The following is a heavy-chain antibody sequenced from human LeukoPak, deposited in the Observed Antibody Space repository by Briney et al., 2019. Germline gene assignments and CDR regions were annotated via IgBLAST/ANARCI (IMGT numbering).Heavy chain of an antibody. CDR1: GDSISGSDYY. Sequence: SETLSLTCYVSGDSISGSDYYWGWMRQPPGKGLEWIANIWYSGSAYYNPSLQNRVTITVDTSKNQFSLNVKSVTAGDSAVYYCLRHAGGIILTWGQGTRVAVSS. CDR2: IWYSGSA. D-gene: IGHD1-1*01. J-gene: IGHJ5*02. V-gene: IGHV4-39*01. CDR3: LRHAGGIILT.